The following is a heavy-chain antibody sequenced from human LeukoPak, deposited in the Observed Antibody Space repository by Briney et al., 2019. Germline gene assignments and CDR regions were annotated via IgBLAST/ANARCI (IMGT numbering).Heavy chain of an antibody. J-gene: IGHJ5*02. D-gene: IGHD3-10*01. Sequence: GASVKVSCKASGYTFTSYDINWVRRATGQGLEWMGWMNPNSGNTGYAQKFQGRVTMTRNTSISTAYMELSSLRSEDTAVYYCARGRKIHEYYYGSGNKYWFDPWGQGTLVTVSS. CDR2: MNPNSGNT. CDR1: GYTFTSYD. V-gene: IGHV1-8*02. CDR3: ARGRKIHEYYYGSGNKYWFDP.